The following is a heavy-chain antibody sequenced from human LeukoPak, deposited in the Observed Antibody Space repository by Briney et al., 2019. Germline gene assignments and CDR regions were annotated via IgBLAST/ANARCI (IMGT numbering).Heavy chain of an antibody. J-gene: IGHJ6*02. D-gene: IGHD2/OR15-2a*01. V-gene: IGHV4-59*01. CDR2: IYHPGST. CDR1: GGSISNYY. CDR3: ARAPTWNYGMDV. Sequence: SETLSLTCTVSGGSISNYYWSWIRQPPGKGLEWIGYIYHPGSTNYNPSLKSRVAISVDASKNQFSLKLSSVTAADTAVYHCARAPTWNYGMDVWGQGTTVTVSS.